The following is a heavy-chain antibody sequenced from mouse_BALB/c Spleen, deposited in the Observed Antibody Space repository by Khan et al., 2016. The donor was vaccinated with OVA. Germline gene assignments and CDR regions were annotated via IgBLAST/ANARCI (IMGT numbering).Heavy chain of an antibody. Sequence: QIQLVQSGPELKKPGETVKISCKASGYTFTNFGMNWVKQAPGTALKWMGWINTSTGEPTYADDFKGRFAFSLETSASTAYLQINNLKNEDMATYFCARGLNYYGSWFAYWGQGTLVTVSA. CDR3: ARGLNYYGSWFAY. CDR2: INTSTGEP. D-gene: IGHD1-1*01. CDR1: GYTFTNFG. V-gene: IGHV9-1*02. J-gene: IGHJ3*01.